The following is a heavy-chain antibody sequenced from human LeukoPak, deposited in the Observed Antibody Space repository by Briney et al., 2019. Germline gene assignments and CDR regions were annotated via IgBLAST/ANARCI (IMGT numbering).Heavy chain of an antibody. Sequence: GASVEVSCKPSGYTFTGYYMHWMRQAPGQGLEWVGWINLNSGDTNYAQKFQGRVTMTRDTSISTAYMELRRLRSDDTAAYYCASWAGGNAPVASFDYWGQGTLVTVSS. CDR2: INLNSGDT. V-gene: IGHV1-2*02. CDR3: ASWAGGNAPVASFDY. CDR1: GYTFTGYY. J-gene: IGHJ4*02. D-gene: IGHD2-21*01.